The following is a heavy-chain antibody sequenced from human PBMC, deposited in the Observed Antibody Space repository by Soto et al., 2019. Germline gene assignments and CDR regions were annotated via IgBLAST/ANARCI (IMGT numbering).Heavy chain of an antibody. Sequence: SVKVSCKASGGTFSSYAISWVRQAPGQGLEWMGGIIPSIGTANYAQKFQGRVTITRDTSASTAYMELSSLRSEDTAVYYCAAYYYDSSGYSPPPYYFDYWGQGTLVTVSS. J-gene: IGHJ4*02. CDR1: GGTFSSYA. D-gene: IGHD3-22*01. CDR3: AAYYYDSSGYSPPPYYFDY. CDR2: IIPSIGTA. V-gene: IGHV1-69*05.